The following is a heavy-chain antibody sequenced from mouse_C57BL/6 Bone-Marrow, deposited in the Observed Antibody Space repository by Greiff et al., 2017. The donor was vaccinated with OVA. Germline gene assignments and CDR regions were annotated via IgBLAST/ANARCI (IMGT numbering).Heavy chain of an antibody. J-gene: IGHJ1*03. CDR3: ARPYYSNLDWYFDV. CDR2: INPYNGGT. CDR1: GYTFTDYY. Sequence: EVQLQQSGPVLVKPGASVKMSCKASGYTFTDYYMNWVKQSHGKSLEWIGVINPYNGGTSYNQKFKGKATLTVDKSSSTAYMELNSLTSEDSAVYYCARPYYSNLDWYFDVWGTGTTVTVSS. D-gene: IGHD2-5*01. V-gene: IGHV1-19*01.